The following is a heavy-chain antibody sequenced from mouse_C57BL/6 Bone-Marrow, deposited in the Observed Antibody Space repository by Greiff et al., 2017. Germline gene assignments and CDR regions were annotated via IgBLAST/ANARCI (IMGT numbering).Heavy chain of an antibody. CDR2: IFPGSGST. CDR1: GYSFTDYY. CDR3: ARSGGLRRKVAMDY. D-gene: IGHD2-4*01. Sequence: QVQLQQSGPELVKPGASVKISCKASGYSFTDYYLNWVKQRPGQGLEWIGWIFPGSGSTYYNEKFKGKAPLTVDKSSSTAYMLLSSLTSEDSAVYFCARSGGLRRKVAMDYWGQGTSVTVSS. V-gene: IGHV1-75*01. J-gene: IGHJ4*01.